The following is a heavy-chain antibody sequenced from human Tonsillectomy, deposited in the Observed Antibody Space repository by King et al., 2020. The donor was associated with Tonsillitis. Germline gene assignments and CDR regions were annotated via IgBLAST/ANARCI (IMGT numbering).Heavy chain of an antibody. CDR1: GFTFSSYA. CDR3: AKGGLYYYGSGSPWTNWFDP. CDR2: ISDNGGST. J-gene: IGHJ5*02. V-gene: IGHV3-23*04. Sequence: VQLVESGGGLVQPGGSLRLSCAASGFTFSSYAMSWVRQAPGKGLEWVSAISDNGGSTYYADSVKGRFTISRDNSKNTLYLQMNSLRAEDTAVYYCAKGGLYYYGSGSPWTNWFDPWGQGTLVTVSS. D-gene: IGHD3-10*01.